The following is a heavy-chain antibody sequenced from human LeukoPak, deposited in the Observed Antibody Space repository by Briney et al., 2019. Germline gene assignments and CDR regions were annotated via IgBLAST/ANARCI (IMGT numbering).Heavy chain of an antibody. CDR3: AMSHYDILTAGFGRKLGWFDP. CDR1: GGTFSSYA. J-gene: IGHJ5*02. CDR2: IIPIFGTA. V-gene: IGHV1-69*01. D-gene: IGHD3-9*01. Sequence: GSSVKVSCKASGGTFSSYAISWVRQAPGQGLEWMGGIIPIFGTANYAQKFQGRVTITADESTSTAYMELSSLRSEDTAVYFCAMSHYDILTAGFGRKLGWFDPWGQGTLVTVSS.